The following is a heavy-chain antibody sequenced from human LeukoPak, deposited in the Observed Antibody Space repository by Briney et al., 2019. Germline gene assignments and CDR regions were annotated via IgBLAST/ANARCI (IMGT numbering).Heavy chain of an antibody. J-gene: IGHJ4*02. V-gene: IGHV2-70*11. CDR2: IDWDDEK. CDR3: ARIRPRFGYIFDY. CDR1: GFSLSTSGMC. D-gene: IGHD3-10*01. Sequence: SGPTLVNPTQTLTLTCTFSGFSLSTSGMCVSWIRQPPGKALDWLARIDWDDEKYYSTSLKTRPTISKDTSKNQVVLTMTNMDPVDTATYYCARIRPRFGYIFDYWGQGTLVTVSS.